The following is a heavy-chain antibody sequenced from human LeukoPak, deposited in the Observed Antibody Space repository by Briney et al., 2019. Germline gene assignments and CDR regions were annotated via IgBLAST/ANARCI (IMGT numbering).Heavy chain of an antibody. CDR1: GGSFSTYY. Sequence: SETLSLTCTVSGGSFSTYYWSWIRQPPGKGLEWRGYIYYSGSTDYNPSLKSRVTMSLDTSKNQFSLNLSSVTAADTAIYYCARAVITFGGAVAKGFDCWGQGTLVTVSS. CDR2: IYYSGST. J-gene: IGHJ4*02. D-gene: IGHD3-16*01. CDR3: ARAVITFGGAVAKGFDC. V-gene: IGHV4-59*01.